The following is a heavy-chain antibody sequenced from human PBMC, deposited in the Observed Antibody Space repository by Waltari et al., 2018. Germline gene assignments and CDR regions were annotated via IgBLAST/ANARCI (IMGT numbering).Heavy chain of an antibody. D-gene: IGHD3-9*01. CDR3: ARGPGXKAGYFDY. CDR2: ISSXSSTI. Sequence: EVQLVESGGGLVQPGGSXRLSCAASGFXFSSYSXNWXRQAPGKGLELVSYISSXSSTIYYADSVKGRFTISRDNAKNSLYLQMNSXRAEDTAVYYCARGPGXKAGYFDYWGQGTLVXXSS. J-gene: IGHJ4*02. V-gene: IGHV3-48*04. CDR1: GFXFSSYS.